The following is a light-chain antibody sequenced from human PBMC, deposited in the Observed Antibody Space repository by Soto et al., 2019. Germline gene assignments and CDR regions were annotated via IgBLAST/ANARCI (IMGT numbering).Light chain of an antibody. V-gene: IGLV2-14*01. Sequence: QSVLTQPASVSGSPGQSITISCTGTSSDVGGYNYVSWYQQHPGNAPKLMIYEVNNRPSGVSNRFSGSKSGNTASLTISGLQAEDEADYYCSSYTSSSLYVFGTETKVTV. CDR1: SSDVGGYNY. J-gene: IGLJ1*01. CDR3: SSYTSSSLYV. CDR2: EVN.